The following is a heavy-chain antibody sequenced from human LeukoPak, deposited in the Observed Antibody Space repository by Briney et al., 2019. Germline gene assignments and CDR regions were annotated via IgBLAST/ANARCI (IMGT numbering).Heavy chain of an antibody. J-gene: IGHJ4*02. CDR3: ARDKGFLTMDY. D-gene: IGHD3-9*01. V-gene: IGHV3-48*03. CDR1: GFTFSSYE. Sequence: GGSLRLSCAAPGFTFSSYEMNWLRQAPGKGLEGVSYISSSGSTIYYADSVKGRFTISRDNAKNSLYLQMNSLRAEDTAVYYCARDKGFLTMDYWGQGTLVTVSS. CDR2: ISSSGSTI.